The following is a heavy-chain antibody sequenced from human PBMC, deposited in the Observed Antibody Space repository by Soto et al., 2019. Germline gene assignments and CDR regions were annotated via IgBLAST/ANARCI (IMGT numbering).Heavy chain of an antibody. J-gene: IGHJ4*02. CDR1: GFTFSHHW. D-gene: IGHD3-9*01. CDR3: VRGTSALTGKDY. Sequence: PAGSLTLSCTASGFTFSHHWMHWVRQAPGKGLIWIGRIHVGGSFTDYPASVNGGFTIARADAKNTLMRQMNNLRAENTAVYYCVRGTSALTGKDYWGQGTLVTVSS. V-gene: IGHV3-74*01. CDR2: IHVGGSFT.